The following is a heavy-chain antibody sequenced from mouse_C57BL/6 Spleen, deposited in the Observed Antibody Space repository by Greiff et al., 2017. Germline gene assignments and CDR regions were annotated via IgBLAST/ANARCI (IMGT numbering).Heavy chain of an antibody. CDR1: GYAFSSSW. CDR3: ARLASTMITTNYLDY. J-gene: IGHJ2*01. V-gene: IGHV1-82*01. D-gene: IGHD2-4*01. CDR2: IYPGDGDT. Sequence: QVQLQQSGPELVKPGASVKISCKASGYAFSSSWMNWVKQRPGKGLEWIGRIYPGDGDTNYNGKFKGKATLTAAKSSSTSYMQPSSLTSEDSAVYFGARLASTMITTNYLDYWGQGTTLTVSS.